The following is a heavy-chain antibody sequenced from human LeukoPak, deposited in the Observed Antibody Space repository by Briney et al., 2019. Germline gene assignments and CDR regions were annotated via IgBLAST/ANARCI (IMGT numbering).Heavy chain of an antibody. V-gene: IGHV4-39*01. CDR1: GGSISSSSYY. CDR3: ARTRYYYNSRSYGAPYYFDY. Sequence: SETLSLTCTVSGGSISSSSYYWGWIRQPPGKGLEWIGSIYYSGSTYYNPSLKSRVTISVDTSKNQFSLKLSSVTAADTAVYYCARTRYYYNSRSYGAPYYFDYWSQGTLVTVSS. D-gene: IGHD3-10*01. CDR2: IYYSGST. J-gene: IGHJ4*02.